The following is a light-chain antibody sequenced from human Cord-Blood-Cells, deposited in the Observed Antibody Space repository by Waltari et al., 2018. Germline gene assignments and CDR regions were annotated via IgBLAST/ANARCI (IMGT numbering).Light chain of an antibody. CDR2: GAS. J-gene: IGKJ1*01. V-gene: IGKV3-20*01. CDR3: QQYGSSPT. CDR1: QSVSSSY. Sequence: IVLKQSPGTLSLSPAERATLSCRASQSVSSSYLAWYQRKPGQAPRLLIYGASSRATGIPDRFSGSGSGTDFTLTISRLEPEDFAVYYCQQYGSSPTFGQGTKVEIK.